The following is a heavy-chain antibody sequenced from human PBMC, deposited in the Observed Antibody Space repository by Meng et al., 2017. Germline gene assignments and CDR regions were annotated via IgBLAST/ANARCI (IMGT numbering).Heavy chain of an antibody. Sequence: VQLVQCGVGGKKPGASVKVSCKASGYTFTGYYMHWVRQAPGQGLEWMGGIIPIFGTANYAQKFQGRVTITADESTSTAYMELSSLRSEDTAVYYCARESWFDPWGQGTLVTVSS. CDR1: GYTFTGYY. V-gene: IGHV1-69*01. J-gene: IGHJ5*02. CDR2: IIPIFGTA. CDR3: ARESWFDP.